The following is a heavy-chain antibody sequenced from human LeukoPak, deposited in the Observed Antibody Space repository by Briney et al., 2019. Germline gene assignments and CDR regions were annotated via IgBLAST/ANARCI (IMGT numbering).Heavy chain of an antibody. CDR2: IYYSGST. D-gene: IGHD5/OR15-5a*01. CDR3: ARGLGGNWLDP. CDR1: GGSISSSYY. Sequence: SSETLSLTCTVSGGSISSSYYWGWIRQPPGKGLEWIGSIYYSGSTYYNPSLKSRVTISVDTSKNQFSLKLSSVTAADTAVYYCARGLGGNWLDPWGQGTLVTVSS. V-gene: IGHV4-39*07. J-gene: IGHJ5*02.